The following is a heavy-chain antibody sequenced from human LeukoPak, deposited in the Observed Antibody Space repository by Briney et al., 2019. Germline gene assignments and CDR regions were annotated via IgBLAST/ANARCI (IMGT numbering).Heavy chain of an antibody. J-gene: IGHJ4*02. CDR3: ARDRGWLQFDY. V-gene: IGHV3-7*05. CDR1: GFTFSSSW. D-gene: IGHD5-24*01. CDR2: IKEDGSEK. Sequence: GGSLRLSCVATGFTFSSSWMTWVRQAPGKGLEWVANIKEDGSEKYYVDSVKGRVAVSRDNAKNSLYLQINSLTAEDTAVYYCARDRGWLQFDYWGQGTLVTVSS.